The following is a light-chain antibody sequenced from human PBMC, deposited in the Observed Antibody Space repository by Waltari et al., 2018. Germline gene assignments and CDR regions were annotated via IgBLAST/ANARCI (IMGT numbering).Light chain of an antibody. Sequence: DIQMPHSPFPLSASVGHGVPISCRASQNINRNLAWYQQKPGKAPKLLIYAASSLQSGIPSRFSGSGSGTDFTLTISGLQPEDSAVYHCQHYYSHPPTFGHGTKVEIK. J-gene: IGKJ1*01. CDR1: QNINRN. V-gene: IGKV1-17*01. CDR2: AAS. CDR3: QHYYSHPPT.